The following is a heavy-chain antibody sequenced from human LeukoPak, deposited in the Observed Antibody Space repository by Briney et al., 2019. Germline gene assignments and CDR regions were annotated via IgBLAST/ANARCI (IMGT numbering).Heavy chain of an antibody. CDR3: ARAPGFGEFHFDY. V-gene: IGHV4-38-2*01. CDR2: IYHIGST. J-gene: IGHJ4*02. D-gene: IGHD3-10*01. CDR1: GYSISSGYY. Sequence: SETLSLTCAVSGYSISSGYYWGWIRQPPGKGLEWIGSIYHIGSTYYNPSLKSRVTISVDTSKNQFSLKLSSVTAADTAVYYCARAPGFGEFHFDYWGQGTLVTVSS.